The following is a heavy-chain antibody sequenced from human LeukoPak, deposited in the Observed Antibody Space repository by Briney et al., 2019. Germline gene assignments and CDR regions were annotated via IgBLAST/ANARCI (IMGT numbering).Heavy chain of an antibody. D-gene: IGHD3-10*01. V-gene: IGHV4-39*07. CDR3: ARDPAPSGRHYYGSGETDY. CDR1: GGSISSSSYY. J-gene: IGHJ4*02. CDR2: IYYSGST. Sequence: SETLSLTCTVSGGSISSSSYYWGWIRQPPGKGLEWIGSIYYSGSTYYNPSLKSRVTISVDTSKNQFSLKLSSVTAADTAVYYCARDPAPSGRHYYGSGETDYWGQGTLVTVSS.